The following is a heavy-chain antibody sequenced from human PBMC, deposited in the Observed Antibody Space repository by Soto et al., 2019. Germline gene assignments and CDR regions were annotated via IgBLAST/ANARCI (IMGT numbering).Heavy chain of an antibody. CDR2: IYYSGST. J-gene: IGHJ6*02. V-gene: IGHV4-59*01. D-gene: IGHD2-2*02. Sequence: TLSLTCTVSGGSISSYYWIWIRQPPGKGLLWIGYIYYSGSTNYNPSLKSRVTISVDTSKNQFSLKLSSVTAADTAVYYCARDLIVVVPAAIPVRGDYYYYYGMDVWGQGTTVTVS. CDR1: GGSISSYY. CDR3: ARDLIVVVPAAIPVRGDYYYYYGMDV.